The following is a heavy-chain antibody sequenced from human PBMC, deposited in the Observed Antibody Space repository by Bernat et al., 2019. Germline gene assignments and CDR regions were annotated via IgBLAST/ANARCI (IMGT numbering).Heavy chain of an antibody. J-gene: IGHJ4*02. Sequence: EVQLVESGGGLVQPGRSLRLSCAASGFTFDDYAMHWVRQAPGKGLEWVANIKQDGSEKYYVDSVKGRFTISRDNAKNSLYLQMNSLRAEDTAVYYCARDLSFWSGSYHTYLSYFDYWGQGTLVTVSS. CDR3: ARDLSFWSGSYHTYLSYFDY. CDR2: IKQDGSEK. D-gene: IGHD1-26*01. V-gene: IGHV3-7*03. CDR1: GFTFDDYA.